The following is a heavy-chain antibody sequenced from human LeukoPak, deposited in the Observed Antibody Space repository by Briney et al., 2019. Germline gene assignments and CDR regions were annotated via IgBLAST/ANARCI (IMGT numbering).Heavy chain of an antibody. CDR2: IYYSGST. CDR3: ARHWRKLGAFDI. D-gene: IGHD2-15*01. J-gene: IGHJ3*02. CDR1: GGSISSYY. Sequence: SETLSLTCTVSGGSISSYYWTWIRQPPGKGLEWIGYIYYSGSTNYNPSLQSRVSISVDTSENHFSLKLSSVTAADTAVYYCARHWRKLGAFDIWGQGTMVTVSS. V-gene: IGHV4-59*08.